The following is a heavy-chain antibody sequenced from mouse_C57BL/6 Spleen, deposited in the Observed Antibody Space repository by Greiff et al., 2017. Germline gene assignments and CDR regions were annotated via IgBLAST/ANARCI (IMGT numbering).Heavy chain of an antibody. CDR2: IWSGGST. Sequence: VQLQQSGPGLVQPSQSLSITCTVSGFSLTSYGVHWVRQSPGKGLEWLGVIWSGGSTDDNAAFISRLSISKDNSKSQVFFKMNSLQADDTAIYYCARNDYDEIDAMDYWGQGTSVTVSS. J-gene: IGHJ4*01. CDR3: ARNDYDEIDAMDY. D-gene: IGHD2-4*01. CDR1: GFSLTSYG. V-gene: IGHV2-2*01.